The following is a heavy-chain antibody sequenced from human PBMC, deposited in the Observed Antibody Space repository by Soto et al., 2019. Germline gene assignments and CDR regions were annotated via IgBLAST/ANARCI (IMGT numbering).Heavy chain of an antibody. J-gene: IGHJ4*02. CDR3: AHPRAGYYTSFDY. D-gene: IGHD3-3*01. CDR2: ISGSGGST. Sequence: PGGSLRLSCAASGFTFSSYAMSWVRQAPGKGLEWVSAISGSGGSTYYADSVKGRFTISRDNSKNTLYLQMNSLRAEDTAVYYCAHPRAGYYTSFDYWGQGTLVTVSS. CDR1: GFTFSSYA. V-gene: IGHV3-23*01.